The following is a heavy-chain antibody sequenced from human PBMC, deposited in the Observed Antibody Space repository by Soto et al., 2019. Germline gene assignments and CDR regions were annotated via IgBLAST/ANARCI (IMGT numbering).Heavy chain of an antibody. J-gene: IGHJ6*02. CDR3: ALGGGAMAPPGVQVGAYGMDV. V-gene: IGHV3-30-3*01. Sequence: QVQLVESGGGVVQPGRSLRLSCAASGFTFSSYAMHWVRQAPGKGLEWVAVISYDGSNKYYADSVKGRFTISRDNSKNTLYLQMNSLRAEDTAVYYCALGGGAMAPPGVQVGAYGMDVWGQGTTVTVSS. CDR1: GFTFSSYA. CDR2: ISYDGSNK. D-gene: IGHD3-16*01.